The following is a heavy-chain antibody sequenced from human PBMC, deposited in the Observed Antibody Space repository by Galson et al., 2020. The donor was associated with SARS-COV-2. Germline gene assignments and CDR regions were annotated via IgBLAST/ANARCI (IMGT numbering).Heavy chain of an antibody. CDR3: ARDYFYDSSGYPHDAFDI. CDR2: IHDNGIT. J-gene: IGHJ3*02. D-gene: IGHD3-22*01. CDR1: GNSISSGGYY. Sequence: SETLSLTCSVSGNSISSGGYYWTWIRQRPGKGLEWIGYIHDNGITYYHPSLKSRVTISLDTSKNHFSLTLTSVTAADTAVYYCARDYFYDSSGYPHDAFDIWGQWTMVTVSS. V-gene: IGHV4-31*03.